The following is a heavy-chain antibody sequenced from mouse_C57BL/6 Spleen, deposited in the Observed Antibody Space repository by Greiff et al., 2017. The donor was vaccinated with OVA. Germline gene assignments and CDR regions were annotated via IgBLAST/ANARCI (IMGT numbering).Heavy chain of an antibody. CDR3: ARRTYYSNTQYYYAMDY. CDR2: IYPGSGST. V-gene: IGHV1-55*01. J-gene: IGHJ4*01. Sequence: QVQLKQPGAELVKPGASVKMSCKASGYTFTSYWITWVKQRPGQGLEWIGDIYPGSGSTNYNEKFKSKATLTVDTSSSTAYMQLSSLTSEDSAVYYCARRTYYSNTQYYYAMDYWGQGTSVTVSS. D-gene: IGHD2-5*01. CDR1: GYTFTSYW.